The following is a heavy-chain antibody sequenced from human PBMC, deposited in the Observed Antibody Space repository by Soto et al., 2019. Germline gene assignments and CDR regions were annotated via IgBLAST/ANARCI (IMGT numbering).Heavy chain of an antibody. CDR2: ISSSSSYI. CDR3: ARRGYSYGSLYYFDH. V-gene: IGHV3-21*01. D-gene: IGHD5-18*01. J-gene: IGHJ4*02. Sequence: EVQLVESGGGLVKPGGSLRLSCAASGFTFSSYSMNWVRQAPGKGLEWVSSISSSSSYIYYADSVKGRFTISRDNAKNSLYLQMNSLRAEDKAGYYCARRGYSYGSLYYFDHWGQGTLVTVSS. CDR1: GFTFSSYS.